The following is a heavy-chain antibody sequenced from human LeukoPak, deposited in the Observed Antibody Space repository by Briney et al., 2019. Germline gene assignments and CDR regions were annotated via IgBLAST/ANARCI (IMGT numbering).Heavy chain of an antibody. CDR3: ASAYYDILGGHFDY. CDR1: GGSISSYY. Sequence: SETLSLTCTVSGGSISSYYWSWIRQPPGKGLEWIGRIYTSGSTNYNPSLKSRVTMSVDTSKNQFSLKLSSVTAADTAVYYCASAYYDILGGHFDYWGQGTLVTVSS. J-gene: IGHJ4*02. V-gene: IGHV4-4*07. D-gene: IGHD3-9*01. CDR2: IYTSGST.